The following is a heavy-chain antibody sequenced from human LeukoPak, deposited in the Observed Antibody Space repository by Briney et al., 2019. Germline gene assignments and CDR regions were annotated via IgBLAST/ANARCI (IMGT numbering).Heavy chain of an antibody. J-gene: IGHJ6*03. CDR1: GGSTSSYY. V-gene: IGHV4-59*08. D-gene: IGHD3-10*01. CDR2: IYYSGST. Sequence: SETLSLTCTVSGGSTSSYYWSWIRQSPGKGLEWIGYIYYSGSTNYNPSLKSRVTISVDTSKNQFSLKLTSVTAADTAVYYCAKHSSRPLLWFGELFPTTYYMDVWGKGTTVTISS. CDR3: AKHSSRPLLWFGELFPTTYYMDV.